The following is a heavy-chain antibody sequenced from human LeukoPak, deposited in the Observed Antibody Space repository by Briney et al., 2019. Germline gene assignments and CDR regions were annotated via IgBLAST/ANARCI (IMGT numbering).Heavy chain of an antibody. CDR2: IKSKTDGGTT. Sequence: GGSLRLSCAASGFTFSNVWMSWVRQAPGKGLEWVGRIKSKTDGGTTDYAAPVKGTFTISRDDPKNTLYLQMNSLKTEDTAVYYCTPSSRTVTPFDYWGQGTLVTVSS. V-gene: IGHV3-15*01. J-gene: IGHJ4*02. D-gene: IGHD4-11*01. CDR3: TPSSRTVTPFDY. CDR1: GFTFSNVW.